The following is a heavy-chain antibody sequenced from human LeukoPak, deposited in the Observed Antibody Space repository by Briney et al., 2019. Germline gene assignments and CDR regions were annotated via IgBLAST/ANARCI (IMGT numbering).Heavy chain of an antibody. Sequence: EASVKVSCKASGGTFSSYAISWVRQAPGQGLEWMGGIIPIFGTANYAQKFQGRVTITADESTSTAYMELSSLRSEDTAVYYCARFPSGGSYYDYWGQGTLVTVSS. CDR2: IIPIFGTA. V-gene: IGHV1-69*13. D-gene: IGHD2-15*01. CDR3: ARFPSGGSYYDY. CDR1: GGTFSSYA. J-gene: IGHJ4*02.